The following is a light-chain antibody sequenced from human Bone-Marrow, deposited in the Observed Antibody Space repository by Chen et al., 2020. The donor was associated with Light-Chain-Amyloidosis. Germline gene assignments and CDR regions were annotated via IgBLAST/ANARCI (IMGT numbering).Light chain of an antibody. CDR3: QVWDRSSDRPV. CDR2: DDS. J-gene: IGLJ3*02. CDR1: NIGSTS. Sequence: SYVLTQPSSVSVAPGQTATIACGGNNIGSTSVHWYQQTPGQAPLLVVYDDSDRPSGIHERLSGSNDGNTATLTISRVEAGDEADYYCQVWDRSSDRPVFGGGTKLTVL. V-gene: IGLV3-21*02.